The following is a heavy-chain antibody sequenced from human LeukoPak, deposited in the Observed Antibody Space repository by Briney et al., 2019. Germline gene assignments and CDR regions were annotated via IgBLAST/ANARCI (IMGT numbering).Heavy chain of an antibody. Sequence: ASVKVSCKASGYTCTGYYMHWVRQAPGQGLEWMGWINPNSGGTNYAQKFQGRVTMTRDTSISTAYMELSRLRSDDTAVYYCARTYCSCTSCYMDAFDIWGQGTMVTVSS. J-gene: IGHJ3*02. CDR2: INPNSGGT. CDR1: GYTCTGYY. V-gene: IGHV1-2*02. D-gene: IGHD2-2*02. CDR3: ARTYCSCTSCYMDAFDI.